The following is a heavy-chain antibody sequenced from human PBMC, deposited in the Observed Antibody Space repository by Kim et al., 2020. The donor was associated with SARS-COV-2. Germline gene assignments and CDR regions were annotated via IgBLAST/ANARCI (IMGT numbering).Heavy chain of an antibody. Sequence: ASVKVSCKASGYTFTSYGISWVRQAPGQGLEWMGWISAYNGNTNYAQKLQGRVTMTTDTSTSTAYMELRSLRSDDTAVYYCANLWFGESSFDYWGQGTLVTVSS. CDR1: GYTFTSYG. CDR2: ISAYNGNT. D-gene: IGHD3-10*01. CDR3: ANLWFGESSFDY. J-gene: IGHJ4*02. V-gene: IGHV1-18*04.